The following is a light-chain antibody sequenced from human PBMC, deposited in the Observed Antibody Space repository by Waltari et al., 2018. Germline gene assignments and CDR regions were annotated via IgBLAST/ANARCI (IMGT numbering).Light chain of an antibody. V-gene: IGLV2-8*01. CDR3: SSYAGTNNLV. J-gene: IGLJ2*01. Sequence: QSALTQPPSASGSPGQSVTISCTGSSSDVGGYYYFSWYQQHPGKAPKLMISEVSERPSGVPDRFSGSKSGNTASLTVSGLQAEDEADYYCSSYAGTNNLVFGGGTKLTVL. CDR1: SSDVGGYYY. CDR2: EVS.